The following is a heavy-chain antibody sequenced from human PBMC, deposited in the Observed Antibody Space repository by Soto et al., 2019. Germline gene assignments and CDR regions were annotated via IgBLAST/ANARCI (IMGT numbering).Heavy chain of an antibody. Sequence: ASVKVSCKASGYTFNSYYIHWVRQAPGQGLEWMGIFNPSGGSTNYAQKLQGRVTLTRDTSTSTVYMELSRLRADDTAIYDCATRGYDWYFELYGRDTRVAVAS. J-gene: IGHJ2*01. V-gene: IGHV1-46*02. D-gene: IGHD5-18*01. CDR1: GYTFNSYY. CDR2: FNPSGGST. CDR3: ATRGYDWYFEL.